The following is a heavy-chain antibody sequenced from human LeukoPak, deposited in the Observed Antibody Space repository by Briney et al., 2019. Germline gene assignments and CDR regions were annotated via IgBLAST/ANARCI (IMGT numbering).Heavy chain of an antibody. D-gene: IGHD3-10*01. CDR1: GYTFTGYY. V-gene: IGHV1-2*06. J-gene: IGHJ5*02. Sequence: ASVKVSCKASGYTFTGYYMHWVRQAPGQGLEWMGRINLNSGGTNYAQKFQGRVTMTRDTSISTAYMELSRLRSDDTAVYYCARPPKGLLWFGELITPDTDNWFDPWGQGTLVTVSS. CDR2: INLNSGGT. CDR3: ARPPKGLLWFGELITPDTDNWFDP.